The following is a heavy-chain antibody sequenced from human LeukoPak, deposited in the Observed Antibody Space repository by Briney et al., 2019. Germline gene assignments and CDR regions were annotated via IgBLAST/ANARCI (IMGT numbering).Heavy chain of an antibody. D-gene: IGHD3-10*01. CDR2: IYTRGST. CDR1: GGSLSNDY. V-gene: IGHV4-4*07. Sequence: SETLSLTCTVSGGSLSNDYWSWIRQAAGKELEWIGRIYTRGSTNYNPSLKSRVTISLDKSKKQFSLNLTSVTAADTAVYYCARGGTYGSGRNQHTTLHYWGQGTLVTVSS. J-gene: IGHJ4*02. CDR3: ARGGTYGSGRNQHTTLHY.